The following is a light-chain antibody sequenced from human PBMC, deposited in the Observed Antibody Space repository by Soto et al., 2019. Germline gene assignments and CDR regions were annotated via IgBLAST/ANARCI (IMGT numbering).Light chain of an antibody. Sequence: QSALTQPASVSGSPEQSITISCTGTSNDVGRYNLVSWYQQHQGKAPKVMIYEATKRPSGVSNRFSGSKSGNTASLTISGLQAEDEADYYCCAYAGSGTVVFGGGTKLTVL. CDR2: EAT. V-gene: IGLV2-23*01. J-gene: IGLJ3*02. CDR3: CAYAGSGTVV. CDR1: SNDVGRYNL.